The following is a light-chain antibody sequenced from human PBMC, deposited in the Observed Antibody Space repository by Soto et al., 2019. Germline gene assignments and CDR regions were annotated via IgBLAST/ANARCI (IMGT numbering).Light chain of an antibody. CDR2: EVG. CDR1: SSDVGGYNY. CDR3: TSYTRDTALV. V-gene: IGLV2-14*01. J-gene: IGLJ1*01. Sequence: QSALTQPASVSGSPGQSITISCTGTSSDVGGYNYVSWYQQHPGKAPKLMIFEVGNRPSGVSNRFSGSKSANTASLTISGLQAEDEADYHCTSYTRDTALVFGTGTKLTVL.